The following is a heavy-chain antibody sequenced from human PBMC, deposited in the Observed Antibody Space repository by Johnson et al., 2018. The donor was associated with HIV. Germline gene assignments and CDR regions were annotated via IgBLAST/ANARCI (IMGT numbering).Heavy chain of an antibody. CDR1: GFTFSSYD. J-gene: IGHJ3*01. Sequence: VQLVESGGGLVQPGGSLRLSCAASGFTFSSYDMHWVRQATGKGLEWVSAIGTAGDTYYPGSVKCRSTISRENAKNSLYLQMNSLRAGDTAVYYCARASEVLSSGVSGGAFDVWGQGTMVTVSS. CDR3: ARASEVLSSGVSGGAFDV. D-gene: IGHD6-19*01. V-gene: IGHV3-13*01. CDR2: IGTAGDT.